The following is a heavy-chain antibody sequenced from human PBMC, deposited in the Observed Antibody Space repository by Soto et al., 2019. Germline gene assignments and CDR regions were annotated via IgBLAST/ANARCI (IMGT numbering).Heavy chain of an antibody. J-gene: IGHJ6*02. CDR3: ARGGAVVVVPAATRYYGMDV. D-gene: IGHD2-2*01. Sequence: QVQLVQSGAEVKKPGSSVKVSCKASGGTFSSYAISWVRQAPGQGLVWMGGIIPIFGTANYAQKFQGRVTITADESTSTAYMELSSLRSEDTAVYYCARGGAVVVVPAATRYYGMDVWGQGTTVTVSS. CDR2: IIPIFGTA. CDR1: GGTFSSYA. V-gene: IGHV1-69*01.